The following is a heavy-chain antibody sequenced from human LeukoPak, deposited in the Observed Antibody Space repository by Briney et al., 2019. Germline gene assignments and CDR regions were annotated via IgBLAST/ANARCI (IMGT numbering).Heavy chain of an antibody. V-gene: IGHV1-8*03. J-gene: IGHJ5*02. CDR2: MNPNSGNT. CDR3: ARGNGRGTRGGYHNWFDP. CDR1: GYTFTSYD. D-gene: IGHD3-22*01. Sequence: ASVKVSCKASGYTFTSYDINWVRQATGQGLEWMGWMNPNSGNTGYAQKFQGRVTITRNTSISTAYMELSSLRSEDTAVYYCARGNGRGTRGGYHNWFDPWGQGTLVTVSS.